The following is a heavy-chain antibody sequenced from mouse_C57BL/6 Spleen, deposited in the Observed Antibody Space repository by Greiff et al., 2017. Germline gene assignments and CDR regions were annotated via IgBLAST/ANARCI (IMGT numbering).Heavy chain of an antibody. CDR1: GYTFTSYW. CDR3: TRSSYPGYYDY. V-gene: IGHV1-5*01. CDR2: IYPGNSDT. J-gene: IGHJ2*01. Sequence: EVQLQQSGTVLVRPGASVKMSCKTSGYTFTSYWMYWVKQRPGKGLEWIGAIYPGNSDTSYTQKFKGKAKLTAVTSASTAYLELSSLTNEDSAVYSCTRSSYPGYYDYWGQGTTLTVSS.